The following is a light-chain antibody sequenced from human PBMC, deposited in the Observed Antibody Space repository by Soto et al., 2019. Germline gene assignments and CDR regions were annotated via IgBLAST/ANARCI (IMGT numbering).Light chain of an antibody. J-gene: IGLJ2*01. CDR1: SGHSSYA. CDR2: LNSDGSH. CDR3: QTWGTGFSVV. Sequence: QLVLTQSPSASASLGASVKLTCTLSSGHSSYAIAWHQQQPETGPRYLMKLNSDGSHNKGDGIPDRFSGSSSGAERYLTISSLQSEDEADYYCQTWGTGFSVVFGGGTKLTVL. V-gene: IGLV4-69*01.